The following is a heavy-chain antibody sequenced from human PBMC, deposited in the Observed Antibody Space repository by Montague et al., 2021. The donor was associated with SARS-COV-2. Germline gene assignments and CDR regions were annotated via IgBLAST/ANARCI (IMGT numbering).Heavy chain of an antibody. V-gene: IGHV3-21*01. CDR2: ISSSSSYI. J-gene: IGHJ4*02. Sequence: SLRLSCAASGFTFSSYSMNWVRQAPGKGLEWVSSISSSSSYIYYADSVKGRFTISRDNAKNSLYLQMNSLRAEDTAVYYCARGAHPTILTGYYSGWGQGTLVTVSS. CDR3: ARGAHPTILTGYYSG. CDR1: GFTFSSYS. D-gene: IGHD3-9*01.